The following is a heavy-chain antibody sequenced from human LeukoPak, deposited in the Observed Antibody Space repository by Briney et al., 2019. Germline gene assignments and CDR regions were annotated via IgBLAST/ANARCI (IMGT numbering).Heavy chain of an antibody. CDR1: GYTFTGYY. CDR3: ARDKVAAAGLQADDYYYYYMDV. CDR2: INPNSGGT. V-gene: IGHV1-2*02. D-gene: IGHD6-13*01. J-gene: IGHJ6*03. Sequence: ASVKVSCKASGYTFTGYYLHWVRQAPGQGLEWMGWINPNSGGTNYAQKFQGRVTVTRDTSIRTAYMELSRLRSGDTAIYYCARDKVAAAGLQADDYYYYYMDVWGKGTTVTVSS.